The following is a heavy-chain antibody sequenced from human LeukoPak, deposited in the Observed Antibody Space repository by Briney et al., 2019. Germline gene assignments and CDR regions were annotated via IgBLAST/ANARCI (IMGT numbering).Heavy chain of an antibody. CDR1: GGSIRRYY. CDR2: IYYRGSP. Sequence: PSETLSLPCTVSGGSIRRYYWSGLRDPPGRAREGLGYIYYRGSPNQNPSLKRRVTISVDTSKNQFSLKLSSVTAADTSVYYCARDRTAWSWGQGTLVTVSS. J-gene: IGHJ4*02. V-gene: IGHV4-59*13. D-gene: IGHD2-15*01. CDR3: ARDRTAWS.